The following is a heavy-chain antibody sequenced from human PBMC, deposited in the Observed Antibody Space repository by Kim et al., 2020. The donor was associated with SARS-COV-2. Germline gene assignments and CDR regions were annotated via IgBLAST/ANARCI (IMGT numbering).Heavy chain of an antibody. CDR3: ARSSFTMVRGVRYGMDG. V-gene: IGHV4-59*08. J-gene: IGHJ6*01. CDR1: GGSISSYY. CDR2: IYYSGST. Sequence: SETLSLTCTVSGGSISSYYWSWIRQPPGKGLEWIGYIYYSGSTNYNPSLKSRVTISVDTSKNQFSLKLSSVTAADTAVYYCARSSFTMVRGVRYGMDGWG. D-gene: IGHD3-10*01.